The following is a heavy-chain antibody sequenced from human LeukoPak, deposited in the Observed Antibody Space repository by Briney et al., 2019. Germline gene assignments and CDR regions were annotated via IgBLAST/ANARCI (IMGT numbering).Heavy chain of an antibody. CDR3: ARDARLVAFDN. CDR1: GFAFRNYW. D-gene: IGHD5-12*01. Sequence: GGSLRLSCVASGFAFRNYWMYWVRQGPGKGLEWVSGITGGGDTTFYADSVKGRFTISRDNPKNTLYLQMNSLRADDTAVYYCARDARLVAFDNWGQGTLVTVSS. CDR2: ITGGGDTT. V-gene: IGHV3-23*01. J-gene: IGHJ4*02.